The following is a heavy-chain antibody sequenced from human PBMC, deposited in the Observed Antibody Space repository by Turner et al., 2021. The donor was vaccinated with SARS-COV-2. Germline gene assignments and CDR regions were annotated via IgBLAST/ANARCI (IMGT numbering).Heavy chain of an antibody. CDR1: GFTFSSYA. Sequence: QVQLVESGGGVVQPGRSLRLSCAASGFTFSSYAMRWVRQAPGKGLEWVAVISYDGSNKYYADSVKGRFTISRDNSKNTLYLQMNSLRAEDTAVYYCARDSPYCTNGVCYTSYYGMDVWGQGTTVTVSS. V-gene: IGHV3-30*04. CDR3: ARDSPYCTNGVCYTSYYGMDV. J-gene: IGHJ6*02. D-gene: IGHD2-8*01. CDR2: ISYDGSNK.